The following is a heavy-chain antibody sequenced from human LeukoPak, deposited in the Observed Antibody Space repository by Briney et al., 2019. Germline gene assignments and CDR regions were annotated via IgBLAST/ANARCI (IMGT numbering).Heavy chain of an antibody. V-gene: IGHV4-61*02. CDR2: IYTSGST. CDR1: GGSISSGSYY. CDR3: ARKAVGETSNYFDY. J-gene: IGHJ4*02. Sequence: SQTLSLTCTVSGGSISSGSYYWSWIRQPAGKGLEWIGRIYTSGSTNYNPSLKSRVTISVDTSKNQFSLKLSSVTAADTAVYYCARKAVGETSNYFDYWGQGTLVTVSS. D-gene: IGHD1-26*01.